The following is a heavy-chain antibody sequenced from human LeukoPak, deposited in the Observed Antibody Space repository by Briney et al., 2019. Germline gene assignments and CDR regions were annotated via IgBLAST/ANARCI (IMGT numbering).Heavy chain of an antibody. CDR3: ARDQGSYPYYFDY. J-gene: IGHJ4*02. V-gene: IGHV4-31*03. Sequence: SQTLSLTCTVSGGSIGSGGYSWSWIRQHPGKGLEWIGYIYYSGSTYYNPSLKSRATISVDTSKNQFSLKLSSVTAADTAVYYCARDQGSYPYYFDYWGQGTLVTVSS. D-gene: IGHD1-26*01. CDR1: GGSIGSGGYS. CDR2: IYYSGST.